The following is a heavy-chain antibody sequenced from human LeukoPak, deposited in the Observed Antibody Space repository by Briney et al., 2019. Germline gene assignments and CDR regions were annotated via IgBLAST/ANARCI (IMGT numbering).Heavy chain of an antibody. CDR2: INWSGGRT. CDR1: GFTFDDYG. CDR3: ARERINSYGSPFGY. V-gene: IGHV3-20*04. J-gene: IGHJ4*02. Sequence: GGSLRLSCAASGFTFDDYGMSWVRQAPGKGLEWVSGINWSGGRTGYADSVKGRFTISRDNAKNSLYLQMNSLRAEDAAVYYCARERINSYGSPFGYWGQGTLVTVSS. D-gene: IGHD5-18*01.